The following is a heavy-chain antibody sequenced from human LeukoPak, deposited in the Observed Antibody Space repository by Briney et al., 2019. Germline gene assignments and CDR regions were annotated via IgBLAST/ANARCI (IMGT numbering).Heavy chain of an antibody. CDR1: GFIFSNAW. CDR3: AKDYLGSNGFSYYFDY. Sequence: PGGSLRLSCAASGFIFSNAWMNWVRQAPGKGLEWVGRIKSKSDGGTTDYAAPVKGRFTISRDDSKNTLYLQVNSLKIEDTAVYYCAKDYLGSNGFSYYFDYWGQGTLVTVSS. D-gene: IGHD3-16*02. J-gene: IGHJ4*02. CDR2: IKSKSDGGTT. V-gene: IGHV3-15*07.